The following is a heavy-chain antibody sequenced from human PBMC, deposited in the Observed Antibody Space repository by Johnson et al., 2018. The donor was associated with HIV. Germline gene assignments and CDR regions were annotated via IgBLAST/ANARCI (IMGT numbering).Heavy chain of an antibody. J-gene: IGHJ3*02. CDR3: AKGVTMIVLDAFDI. CDR1: GFTFSSYW. Sequence: VQLVESGGGLVQPGGSLRLSCAASGFTFSSYWMSWVRQAPGKGLEWVANIKQDGSEKYYVDSVKGRFTISRDNAKNSLYLQMNSLRAEDTALYYCAKGVTMIVLDAFDIWGQGTMVTVSS. D-gene: IGHD3-22*01. CDR2: IKQDGSEK. V-gene: IGHV3-7*03.